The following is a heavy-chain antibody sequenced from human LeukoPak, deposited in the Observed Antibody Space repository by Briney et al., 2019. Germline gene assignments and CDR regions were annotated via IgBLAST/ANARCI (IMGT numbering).Heavy chain of an antibody. J-gene: IGHJ4*02. V-gene: IGHV3-23*01. Sequence: GGSLRLSCAASGFTFSSYAMSWVRQAPGKGLERVSAISGSGGSTYYADSVKGRFTISRDNSKNTLYLQMNSLRAEDTAVYYCAKVGETTVREYYFDYWGQGTLVTVSS. CDR2: ISGSGGST. D-gene: IGHD3-10*01. CDR1: GFTFSSYA. CDR3: AKVGETTVREYYFDY.